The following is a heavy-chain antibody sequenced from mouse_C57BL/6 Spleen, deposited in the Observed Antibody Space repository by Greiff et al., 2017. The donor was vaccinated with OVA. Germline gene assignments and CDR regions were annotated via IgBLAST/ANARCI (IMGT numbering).Heavy chain of an antibody. CDR2: IDPETGGT. CDR1: GYTFTDYE. V-gene: IGHV1-15*01. Sequence: QLKESGAELVRPGASVTLSCKASGYTFTDYEMHWVKQTPVHGLEWIGAIDPETGGTAYNQKFKGKAILTADKSSSTAYMELRSLTSEDSAVYYCTRTYGSSDYFDYWGQGTTLTVSS. D-gene: IGHD1-1*01. J-gene: IGHJ2*01. CDR3: TRTYGSSDYFDY.